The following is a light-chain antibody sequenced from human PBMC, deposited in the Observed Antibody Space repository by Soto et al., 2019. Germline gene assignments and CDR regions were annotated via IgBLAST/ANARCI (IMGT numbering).Light chain of an antibody. V-gene: IGKV1-39*01. J-gene: IGKJ1*01. CDR3: KQSYSSPRT. CDR2: AAS. Sequence: IQITQSPSSLSASVGARVTSTCRAKQNINNYLNWYQQKPGKAPNLLIYAASTLQSGVPSRFSGSGSRTDFTLTISSLQAEDFATYYCKQSYSSPRTFGQGTKVDIK. CDR1: QNINNY.